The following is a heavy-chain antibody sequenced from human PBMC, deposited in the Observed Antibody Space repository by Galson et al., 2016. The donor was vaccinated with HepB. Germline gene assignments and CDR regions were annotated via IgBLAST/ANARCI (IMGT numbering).Heavy chain of an antibody. CDR2: IRNKAYTYAT. CDR1: GFTFSDSA. D-gene: IGHD3-9*01. Sequence: SLRLSCAASGFTFSDSAMHWVRQASGKGLEWVGRIRNKAYTYATADAASVKGRFTISRDDSKNTAYLQMNSLKTEDTAVYYCTSAFSAYYDILNGYYTKDYWSQGALVTVSA. J-gene: IGHJ4*02. CDR3: TSAFSAYYDILNGYYTKDY. V-gene: IGHV3-73*01.